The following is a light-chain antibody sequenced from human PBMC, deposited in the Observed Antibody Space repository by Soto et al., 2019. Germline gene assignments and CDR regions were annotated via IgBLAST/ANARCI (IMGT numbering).Light chain of an antibody. CDR2: WVS. V-gene: IGKV4-1*01. J-gene: IGKJ2*01. CDR1: QSVLYSSNNKNY. CDR3: QQYYSTPYT. Sequence: DIVMTQSPDSLAVSLGERATINCKSSQSVLYSSNNKNYLAWYQQKPGQPPKRLIYWVSTRESGVPDRFSGSGSGTDFTLTISSLQAEDVAVYYCQQYYSTPYTFGQGTKLEIK.